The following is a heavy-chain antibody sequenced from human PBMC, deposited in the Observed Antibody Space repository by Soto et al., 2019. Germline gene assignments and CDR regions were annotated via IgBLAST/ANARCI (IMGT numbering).Heavy chain of an antibody. CDR1: GFTFSSYA. Sequence: GGSLRLSCAASGFTFSSYAMSWVRQAPGKGLEWVSAISGSGGFTYYADSVKGRFTISRDNSKNTLYLQMNSLRAEDTAVYYCAKENGYSSSWFEFDYWGQGTLVTVSS. V-gene: IGHV3-23*01. D-gene: IGHD6-13*01. CDR3: AKENGYSSSWFEFDY. CDR2: ISGSGGFT. J-gene: IGHJ4*02.